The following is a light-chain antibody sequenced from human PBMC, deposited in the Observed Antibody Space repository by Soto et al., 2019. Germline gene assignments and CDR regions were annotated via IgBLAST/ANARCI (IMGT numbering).Light chain of an antibody. CDR3: QQYYSTPLT. CDR2: WAS. V-gene: IGKV4-1*01. J-gene: IGKJ4*01. CDR1: QSVLYSSNNKKY. Sequence: DIVMTQSPDSLAVSLGERATINCNSSQSVLYSSNNKKYLAGYQQKPGQPPKLLIYWASTRESGVPDRFSGSGSGTDFTLTISSLEAEDVAVYYCQQYYSTPLTFGGGTKVEIK.